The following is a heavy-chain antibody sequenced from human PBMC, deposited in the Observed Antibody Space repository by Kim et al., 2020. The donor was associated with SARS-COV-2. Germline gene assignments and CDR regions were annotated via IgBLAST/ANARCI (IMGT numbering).Heavy chain of an antibody. J-gene: IGHJ6*02. Sequence: KGRFTISRDNAKNSLYLQMNSLRAEDTAVYYCARGDSSGWYDYYYYGMDVWGQGTTVTVSS. D-gene: IGHD6-19*01. V-gene: IGHV3-7*04. CDR3: ARGDSSGWYDYYYYGMDV.